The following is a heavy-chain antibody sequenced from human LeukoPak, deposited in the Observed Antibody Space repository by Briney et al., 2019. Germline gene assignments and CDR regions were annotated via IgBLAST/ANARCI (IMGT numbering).Heavy chain of an antibody. J-gene: IGHJ4*02. Sequence: ASVKVSCKASGYTFTIYYIHWVRQAPGQGLEWMGRVNPSGGSTSYAQNFQDRVTMTRDTSTTTVYMELSSLRSEDTAVYYCARTLAAAGTDYWGQGTLVTVSS. V-gene: IGHV1-46*01. CDR2: VNPSGGST. CDR1: GYTFTIYY. CDR3: ARTLAAAGTDY. D-gene: IGHD6-13*01.